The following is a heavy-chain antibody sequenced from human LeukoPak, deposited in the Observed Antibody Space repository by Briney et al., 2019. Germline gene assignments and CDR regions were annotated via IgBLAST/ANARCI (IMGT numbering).Heavy chain of an antibody. CDR2: IYYGGST. J-gene: IGHJ4*02. CDR1: GGSISNYY. D-gene: IGHD4-4*01. V-gene: IGHV4-59*01. CDR3: ARLVYSNYVFYFDY. Sequence: PSETLSLTCTVSGGSISNYYWSWIRQPPGKGLEWIGYIYYGGSTNYNPSLKSRVTISVDTSKNQFSLKLSSVTAADTAVYYCARLVYSNYVFYFDYWGQGTLVTVSS.